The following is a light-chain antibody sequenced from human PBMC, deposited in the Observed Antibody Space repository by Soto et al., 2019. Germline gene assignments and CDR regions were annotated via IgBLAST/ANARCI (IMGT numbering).Light chain of an antibody. CDR2: LGS. J-gene: IGKJ2*01. CDR3: MQALDTPYT. Sequence: EIVMTQSPPSLTVTPGEPASISCRSSQRLLHSNGNTFLDWYLQKPGQSPQLLIYLGSNRASGVPDRVSGSGAGTDFTLKISRVEAEDAGVYYCMQALDTPYTFGQGTKLEIK. V-gene: IGKV2-28*01. CDR1: QRLLHSNGNTF.